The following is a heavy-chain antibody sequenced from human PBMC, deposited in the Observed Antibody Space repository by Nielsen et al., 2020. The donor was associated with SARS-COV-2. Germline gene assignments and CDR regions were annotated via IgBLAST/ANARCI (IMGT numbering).Heavy chain of an antibody. Sequence: GESLKISCKTSGYNFPRYWIGWVRQMPGKGLEFVAIIYPDDSDTRYSPSFQGQVTISADESISTTYLQWRSLKASDTAMYYCAREGRDDSGTERHGMDVWGRGTTVTVSS. D-gene: IGHD3-10*01. CDR3: AREGRDDSGTERHGMDV. CDR2: IYPDDSDT. CDR1: GYNFPRYW. V-gene: IGHV5-51*01. J-gene: IGHJ6*02.